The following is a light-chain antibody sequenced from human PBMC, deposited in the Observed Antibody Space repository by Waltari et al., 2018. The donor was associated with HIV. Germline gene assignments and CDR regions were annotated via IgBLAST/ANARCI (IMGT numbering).Light chain of an antibody. CDR1: SSDIGGYNY. CDR2: EVS. J-gene: IGLJ3*02. CDR3: YSYAGSNNWV. Sequence: QSALTQPPSASGSPGQSVTISCTGTSSDIGGYNYVSWYQQHPDKAPKLKIYEVSKRPSGVPDRFAGSKSGNTASLTVSGLQAGDEANYYCYSYAGSNNWVFGGGTKLTVL. V-gene: IGLV2-8*01.